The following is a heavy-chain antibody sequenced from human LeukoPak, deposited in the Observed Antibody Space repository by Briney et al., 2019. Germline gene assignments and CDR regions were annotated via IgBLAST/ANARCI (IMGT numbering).Heavy chain of an antibody. V-gene: IGHV1-8*01. CDR1: GYTFTSYD. CDR2: MNPNSGNT. D-gene: IGHD3-9*01. J-gene: IGHJ6*02. CDR3: ARWSLYYDILTGYHPSGMDV. Sequence: ASVKVSCKASGYTFTSYDINWVRQATGQGLEWMGWMNPNSGNTGYAQKFQGRVTVTRNTSISTAYKELSSLRSEDTAVYYCARWSLYYDILTGYHPSGMDVWGQGTTVTVSS.